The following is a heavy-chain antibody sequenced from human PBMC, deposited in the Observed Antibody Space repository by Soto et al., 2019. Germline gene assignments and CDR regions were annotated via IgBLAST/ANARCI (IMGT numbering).Heavy chain of an antibody. V-gene: IGHV3-15*01. CDR1: GFTFSNAW. D-gene: IGHD6-19*01. Sequence: EVQLVESGGGLVKPGGSLRLSCSASGFTFSNAWMNWVRQAPGKGLEWVGRIKSKTDGGTTDYAAPVKGRFTISRDDSKNTLFLQMNRLKTEDTAVYYCATDRGWLVLSDAFDIWGQGTMVTVSS. CDR2: IKSKTDGGTT. CDR3: ATDRGWLVLSDAFDI. J-gene: IGHJ3*02.